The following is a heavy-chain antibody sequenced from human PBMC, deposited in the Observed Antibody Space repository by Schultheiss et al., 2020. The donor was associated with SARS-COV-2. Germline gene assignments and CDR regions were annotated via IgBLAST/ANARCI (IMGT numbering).Heavy chain of an antibody. D-gene: IGHD5-24*01. J-gene: IGHJ4*02. CDR3: ARGGVYNYGGILDS. Sequence: ASVKVSCKASGYTFTNYGISWVRQAPGQGLEWMGWISAYNGNTNYAQKLQGRVTMTRDTSTSTVYMELSSLRSEDTAVYYCARGGVYNYGGILDSWGQGTQVTVSS. CDR1: GYTFTNYG. V-gene: IGHV1-18*01. CDR2: ISAYNGNT.